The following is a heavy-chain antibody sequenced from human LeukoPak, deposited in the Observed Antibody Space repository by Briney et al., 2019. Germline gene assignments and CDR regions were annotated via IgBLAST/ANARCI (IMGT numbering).Heavy chain of an antibody. V-gene: IGHV3-15*01. CDR1: GIPFSNAW. CDR3: TTDRGIAVRPAFDH. J-gene: IGHJ4*02. D-gene: IGHD6-6*01. CDR2: IKSKSDGGTT. Sequence: GGSLRHSCAASGIPFSNAWMSWVRQAPGKGLGWVGRIKSKSDGGTTDYAAPVKGRFTMSTDDSKITLYPQMNSLKIEDTAVYYCTTDRGIAVRPAFDHWGQGTLVTVSS.